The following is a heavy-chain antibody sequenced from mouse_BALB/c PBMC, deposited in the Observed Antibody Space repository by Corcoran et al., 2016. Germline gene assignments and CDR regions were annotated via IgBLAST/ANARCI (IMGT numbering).Heavy chain of an antibody. Sequence: EVQLQQSGPELVKTGASVKISCKASGYSFTGYYMHWVKQSHGKSLEWIGGINPNNGGTSYNQKFKGKATLTVDKSSSTAYMELRSLTSEDSAVYYCARWLLPLAWFAYWGQGTLVTVSA. D-gene: IGHD2-3*01. CDR3: ARWLLPLAWFAY. V-gene: IGHV1-26*01. CDR1: GYSFTGYY. CDR2: INPNNGGT. J-gene: IGHJ3*01.